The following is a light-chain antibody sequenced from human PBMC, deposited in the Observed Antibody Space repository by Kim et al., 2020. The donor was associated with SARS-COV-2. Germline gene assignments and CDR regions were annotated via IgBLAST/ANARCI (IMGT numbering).Light chain of an antibody. CDR1: KLGDKY. V-gene: IGLV3-1*01. Sequence: VSPGQSASITCSGDKLGDKYACWYQQKPGQSPVLVIYQDSKRPSGIPERFSGSNSGNTATLTISGTQAMDEADYYCQAWDSSTVVFGGGTQLTVL. J-gene: IGLJ2*01. CDR2: QDS. CDR3: QAWDSSTVV.